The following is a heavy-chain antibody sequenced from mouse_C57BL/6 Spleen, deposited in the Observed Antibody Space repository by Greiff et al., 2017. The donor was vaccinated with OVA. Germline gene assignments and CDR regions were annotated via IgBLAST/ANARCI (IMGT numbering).Heavy chain of an antibody. V-gene: IGHV5-17*01. CDR1: GFTFSDYG. Sequence: DVKLVESGGGLVKPGGSLKLSCAASGFTFSDYGMHWVRQAPEKGLEWVAYISSGSSTIYYADTVKGRFTISRDNPKNTLFLQMTSLRSEDTAMYYCARGTGGFAYWGQGTLVTVSA. D-gene: IGHD2-14*01. J-gene: IGHJ3*01. CDR3: ARGTGGFAY. CDR2: ISSGSSTI.